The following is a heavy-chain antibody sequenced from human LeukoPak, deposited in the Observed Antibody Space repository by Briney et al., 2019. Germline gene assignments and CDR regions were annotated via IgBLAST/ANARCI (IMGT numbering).Heavy chain of an antibody. CDR2: IWYDGSNK. V-gene: IGHV3-30*04. Sequence: GGSLRLSCATSGFTFSRYAMHWVRQAPGKGLEWVAVIWYDGSNKYYADSVKGRFTISRDNSKNTLYLQMNSLRAEDTAVYYCASEGGRYWGQGTLVTVSS. J-gene: IGHJ4*02. D-gene: IGHD3-16*01. CDR1: GFTFSRYA. CDR3: ASEGGRY.